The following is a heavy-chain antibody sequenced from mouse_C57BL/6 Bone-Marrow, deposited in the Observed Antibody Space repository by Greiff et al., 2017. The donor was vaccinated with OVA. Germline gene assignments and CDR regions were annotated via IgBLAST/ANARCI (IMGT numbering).Heavy chain of an antibody. Sequence: VQLQQSGPELVKPGASVTISCKASGYSFTGYYMNWVKQSPEKSLEWIGEINPSTGGTTYNQKFKAKATLTVDKSSSTAYMQLKRLTSEDSAVYYCARGGTSPFAYWGQGTLVTVSA. J-gene: IGHJ3*01. CDR3: ARGGTSPFAY. D-gene: IGHD4-1*01. V-gene: IGHV1-42*01. CDR2: INPSTGGT. CDR1: GYSFTGYY.